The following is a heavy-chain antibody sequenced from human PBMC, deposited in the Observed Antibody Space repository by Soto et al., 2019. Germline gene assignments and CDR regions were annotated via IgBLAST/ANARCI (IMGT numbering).Heavy chain of an antibody. CDR3: ARSGNVGAVDY. V-gene: IGHV6-1*01. Sequence: SKTLSLTCAVSGDSVSSNSDSWNWIRQSPSRGLEWLGRTYYRSKWYNEYAVSVKSRLTANPAKSKNQLSLQLNSVTPEDTAVYYCARSGNVGAVDYWGQGTLVTVSS. J-gene: IGHJ4*02. D-gene: IGHD1-26*01. CDR2: TYYRSKWYN. CDR1: GDSVSSNSDS.